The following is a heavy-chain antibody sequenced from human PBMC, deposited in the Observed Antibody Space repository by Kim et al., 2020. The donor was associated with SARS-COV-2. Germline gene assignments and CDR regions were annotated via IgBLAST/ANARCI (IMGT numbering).Heavy chain of an antibody. CDR2: IETRAAGGSR. CDR3: TTDRSTTVRGV. CDR1: GLNIRDTS. Sequence: GGSLRLSCAASGLNIRDTSMHWVRQAPGRGLEWVGRIETRAAGGSRDYAARVEGRFTISRDTSKNTVSLEMNSLQIEDTAMYYCTTDRSTTVRGVW. V-gene: IGHV3-15*04. J-gene: IGHJ3*01. D-gene: IGHD3-10*01.